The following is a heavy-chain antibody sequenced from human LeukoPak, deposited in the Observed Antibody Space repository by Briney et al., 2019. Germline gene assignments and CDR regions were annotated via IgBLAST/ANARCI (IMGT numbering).Heavy chain of an antibody. Sequence: SETLSLTCAVYGGSFSGYYWSWIRQPPGKGLEWIGEINHSGSTNYNPSLKSRVTISVDTSKNQFSLKLSSVTAADTAVYYCARIMSWAYDFWSGYYHNWFDPWGQGTLVTVSS. CDR3: ARIMSWAYDFWSGYYHNWFDP. V-gene: IGHV4-34*01. CDR1: GGSFSGYY. D-gene: IGHD3-3*01. J-gene: IGHJ5*02. CDR2: INHSGST.